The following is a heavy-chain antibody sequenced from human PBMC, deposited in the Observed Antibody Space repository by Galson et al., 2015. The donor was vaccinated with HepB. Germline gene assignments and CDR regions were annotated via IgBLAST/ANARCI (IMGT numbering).Heavy chain of an antibody. CDR1: GFTFSSYA. Sequence: SLRLSCAASGFTFSSYAMHWVRQAPGKGLEWVAVISYDGSNKYYADSVKGRFTISRDNSKNTLYLQMNSLRAEDTAVYYCARATGYSSGWVEDYWGQGTLVTVSS. CDR2: ISYDGSNK. D-gene: IGHD6-19*01. J-gene: IGHJ4*02. V-gene: IGHV3-30-3*01. CDR3: ARATGYSSGWVEDY.